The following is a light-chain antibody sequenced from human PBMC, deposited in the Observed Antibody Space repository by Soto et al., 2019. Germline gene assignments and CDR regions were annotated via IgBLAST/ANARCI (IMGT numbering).Light chain of an antibody. CDR2: SNS. J-gene: IGLJ7*01. CDR3: AAWDDSLNGAV. V-gene: IGLV1-44*01. Sequence: QAVVTQPPSASGTPGQRVTISCSGSNSNIGSNTVNWYQQLPGTAPKLLIYSNSQRPSGVPDRFSGSKSGTSASLAISGLQSEDEADYYCAAWDDSLNGAVFGGGTQLTVL. CDR1: NSNIGSNT.